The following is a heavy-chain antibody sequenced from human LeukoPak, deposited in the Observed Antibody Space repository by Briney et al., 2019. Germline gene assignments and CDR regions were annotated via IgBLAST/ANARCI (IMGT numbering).Heavy chain of an antibody. Sequence: SVKVSCKASGYTFTSYGISWVRQAPGQGLEWMGGIIPIFGTANYAQKFQGRVTITADESTSTAYMELSSLRSEDTAVYYCARSSNYGTFDYWGQGTLVTVSS. V-gene: IGHV1-69*13. CDR2: IIPIFGTA. J-gene: IGHJ4*02. D-gene: IGHD4-17*01. CDR3: ARSSNYGTFDY. CDR1: GYTFTSYG.